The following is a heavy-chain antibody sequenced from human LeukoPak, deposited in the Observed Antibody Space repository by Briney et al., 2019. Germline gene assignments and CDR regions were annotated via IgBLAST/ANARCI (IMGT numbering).Heavy chain of an antibody. CDR3: ARGLWFGYYFDS. Sequence: GGSLRLSCAASGFTFSSYSMNWVRQAPGKGLEWVSSISSSSSYIYYADSVKGRFTISRHDSKNTLFLQMNSLRPEDTAMYYCARGLWFGYYFDSWGQGTLVTVSS. V-gene: IGHV3-21*04. CDR2: ISSSSSYI. D-gene: IGHD3-10*01. J-gene: IGHJ4*02. CDR1: GFTFSSYS.